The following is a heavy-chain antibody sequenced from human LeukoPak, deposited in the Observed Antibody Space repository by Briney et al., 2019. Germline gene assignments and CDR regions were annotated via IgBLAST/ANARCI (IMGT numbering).Heavy chain of an antibody. V-gene: IGHV3-30*18. CDR3: AKDLARLELGYYYYYMDV. J-gene: IGHJ6*03. Sequence: GGSLRLSCAASGFTFSSYGMHWVRQVPGKGLEWVAVISYDGSNKYYAGSVKGRFTISRDNSKNTLYLQMNSLRAEDAAVYYCAKDLARLELGYYYYYMDVWGKGTTVTVSS. CDR1: GFTFSSYG. D-gene: IGHD1-7*01. CDR2: ISYDGSNK.